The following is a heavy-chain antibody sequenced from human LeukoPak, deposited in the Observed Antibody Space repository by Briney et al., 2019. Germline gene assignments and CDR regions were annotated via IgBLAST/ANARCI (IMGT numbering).Heavy chain of an antibody. CDR1: GFTFSSYG. D-gene: IGHD3-10*01. V-gene: IGHV3-30*02. CDR3: AKEGYYGSGSSYYYYGMDV. CDR2: ISYDGSQK. Sequence: GGSLRLSCAASGFTFSSYGMHWVRQAPGKGLEWVAVISYDGSQKQYADSVKGRFTISRDNSENTLYLQMNSLRAEDTALYYCAKEGYYGSGSSYYYYGMDVWGQGTTVTVSS. J-gene: IGHJ6*02.